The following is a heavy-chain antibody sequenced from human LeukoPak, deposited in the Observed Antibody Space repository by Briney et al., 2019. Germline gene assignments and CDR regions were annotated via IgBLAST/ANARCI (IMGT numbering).Heavy chain of an antibody. Sequence: ASVKVSCKASGGTFTSYAISWVRQAPGQGLEWMGRIIPILGIANYAQKFQGRVTITTDESTSTAYMELRSLRSDDTAVYYCARDSSITPGSSSPPLPLKVFDYWGQGTLVTVSS. CDR1: GGTFTSYA. D-gene: IGHD6-13*01. CDR2: IIPILGIA. CDR3: ARDSSITPGSSSPPLPLKVFDY. V-gene: IGHV1-69*04. J-gene: IGHJ4*02.